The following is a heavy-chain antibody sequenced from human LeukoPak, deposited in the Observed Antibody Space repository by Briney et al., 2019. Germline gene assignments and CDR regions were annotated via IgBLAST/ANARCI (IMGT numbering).Heavy chain of an antibody. CDR2: ISAYNGNT. CDR3: ARSLGYCSSTSCSPHGNWFDP. CDR1: GYTFTSYG. J-gene: IGHJ5*02. V-gene: IGHV1-18*01. D-gene: IGHD2-2*01. Sequence: ASVKVSCKASGYTFTSYGISWVRQAPGQGLEWMGWISAYNGNTNYAQKLQGRVTMTTDTSTSTAYVELRSLRSDDTAVYYCARSLGYCSSTSCSPHGNWFDPWGQGTLVTVSS.